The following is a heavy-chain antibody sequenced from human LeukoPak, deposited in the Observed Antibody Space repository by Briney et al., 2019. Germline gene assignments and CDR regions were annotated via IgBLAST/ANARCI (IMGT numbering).Heavy chain of an antibody. J-gene: IGHJ4*02. V-gene: IGHV3-23*01. CDR3: AKAITFGATSKRYYFDY. Sequence: GGSLRLSCAASGFTFSRYAMSWVRQAPGEGLEWVSAISASGAGTYNVDSVKGRFTISRDNSKKTLYLQMNSLRAEDTAVYYCAKAITFGATSKRYYFDYWGQGTLVTVPS. D-gene: IGHD3-16*01. CDR2: ISASGAGT. CDR1: GFTFSRYA.